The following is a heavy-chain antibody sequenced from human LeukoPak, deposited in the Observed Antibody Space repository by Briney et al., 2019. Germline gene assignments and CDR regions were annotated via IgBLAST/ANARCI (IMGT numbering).Heavy chain of an antibody. V-gene: IGHV3-23*01. J-gene: IGHJ3*02. CDR2: LSGSGGST. CDR1: GFTCSSYA. D-gene: IGHD6-19*01. CDR3: AKRVAVAGTGFAFDI. Sequence: GGSLRLSCAASGFTCSSYAMSWVRQTPGKGLEWVSALSGSGGSTYYADSVKGRFTISRDNSKNTLYLQMSSLRAEDTVVYYCAKRVAVAGTGFAFDIWGQGTMVTVSS.